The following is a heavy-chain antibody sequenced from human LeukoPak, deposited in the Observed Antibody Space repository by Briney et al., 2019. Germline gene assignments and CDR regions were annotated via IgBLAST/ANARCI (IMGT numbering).Heavy chain of an antibody. CDR2: ISSSSSYI. Sequence: GGSLRLSCAASGFTFSSYSMNWVRQAPGKGLEWVSSISSSSSYIYYADSVKGRFTISRDNAKNSLYLQMNSLRAEDTAVYYCARGRLGYCSGGSCSVGDYWGQGTLVTVSS. V-gene: IGHV3-21*01. CDR1: GFTFSSYS. CDR3: ARGRLGYCSGGSCSVGDY. D-gene: IGHD2-15*01. J-gene: IGHJ4*02.